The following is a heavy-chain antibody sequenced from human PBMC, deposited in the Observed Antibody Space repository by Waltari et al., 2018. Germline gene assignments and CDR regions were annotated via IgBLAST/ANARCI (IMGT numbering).Heavy chain of an antibody. J-gene: IGHJ4*02. D-gene: IGHD6-6*01. CDR3: ARRGSSSSLDY. Sequence: QVQLQQWGAGLLKPSETLSLTCAVYGGSFSGYYWSWIRQPPGKGLEWLGEINHSGSTNYNPSLKSRVTISVDTSKNQFSLKLSSVTAADTAVYYCARRGSSSSLDYWGQGTLVTISS. CDR1: GGSFSGYY. CDR2: INHSGST. V-gene: IGHV4-34*01.